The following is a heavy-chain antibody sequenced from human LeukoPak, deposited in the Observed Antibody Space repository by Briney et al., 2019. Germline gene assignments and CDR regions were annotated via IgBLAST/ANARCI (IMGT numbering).Heavy chain of an antibody. CDR2: IPYDGSNK. D-gene: IGHD6-19*01. CDR1: GFTFSSYA. CDR3: ARDRVAVATYYYYGMDV. V-gene: IGHV3-30*04. J-gene: IGHJ6*02. Sequence: PGGSLRLSCAASGFTFSSYAMHWVRQAPGKGLEWVAVIPYDGSNKYYADSVKGRFTISRDNSKNTLYLQMNSLRAEDTAVYYCARDRVAVATYYYYGMDVWGQGTTVTVSS.